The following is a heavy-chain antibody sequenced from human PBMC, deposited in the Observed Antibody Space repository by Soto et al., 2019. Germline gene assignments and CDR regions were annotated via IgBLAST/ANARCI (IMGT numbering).Heavy chain of an antibody. CDR3: CREGILELRVIRFDP. CDR2: IYYSGST. J-gene: IGHJ5*02. D-gene: IGHD1-7*01. V-gene: IGHV4-30-4*01. Sequence: SETLSLTSTVSGGSISRGDYYRSCIRQPPGKVLEWIGYIYYSGSTYYNPSLKSRDTISVHTCKNQFSLKLSSATTADPAVYDCCREGILELRVIRFDPWGQGRLVTVS. CDR1: GGSISRGDYY.